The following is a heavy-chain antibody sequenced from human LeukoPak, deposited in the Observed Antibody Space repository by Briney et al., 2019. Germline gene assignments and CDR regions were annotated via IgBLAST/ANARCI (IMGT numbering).Heavy chain of an antibody. V-gene: IGHV4-4*07. J-gene: IGHJ4*02. Sequence: SETLSLTCTVSGGSISSYYWSWIRQPPGKGLEWIGRIYTSGSTNYNPSLKSRATMSVDTSKNQFSLKLSSVTAADTAVYYCATESSMVRGVIEDWGQGTLVTVSS. D-gene: IGHD3-10*01. CDR1: GGSISSYY. CDR2: IYTSGST. CDR3: ATESSMVRGVIED.